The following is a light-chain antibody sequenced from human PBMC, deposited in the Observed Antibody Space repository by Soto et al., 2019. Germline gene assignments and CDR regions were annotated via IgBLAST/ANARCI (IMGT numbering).Light chain of an antibody. CDR3: QQRNRWPWT. CDR2: DAS. CDR1: QSVDSY. Sequence: IVLTQSPATLSLSPGERATLFCRASQSVDSYLAWYQQKPGQAPRLLIYDASNRATDIPARFSGSGSGTDFTLTISSLAPEDSAVYYCQQRNRWPWTFGQGTKVEVK. V-gene: IGKV3-11*01. J-gene: IGKJ1*01.